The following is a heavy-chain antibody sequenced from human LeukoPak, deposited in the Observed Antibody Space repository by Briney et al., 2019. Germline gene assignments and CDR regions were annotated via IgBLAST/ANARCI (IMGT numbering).Heavy chain of an antibody. CDR2: VYSGGST. D-gene: IGHD6-19*01. CDR3: PRESGWSDCFDY. V-gene: IGHV3-53*05. J-gene: IGHJ4*02. CDR1: GFTVSSNY. Sequence: GGSLRLSCAASGFTVSSNYMSWVRQAPGKGLEWVSVVYSGGSTYYADSVKGRFTISRDNSKNTLYLQMNSLRAEDTAVDYCPRESGWSDCFDYWGKGTLVTVSS.